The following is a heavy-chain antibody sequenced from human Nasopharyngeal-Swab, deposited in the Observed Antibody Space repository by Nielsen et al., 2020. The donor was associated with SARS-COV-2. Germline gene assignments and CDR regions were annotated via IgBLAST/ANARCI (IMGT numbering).Heavy chain of an antibody. CDR3: AKVLRFLEWSGGMDV. Sequence: GESLKISCAASGFTFSSYAMTWVRQAPGKGLEWVSSISVNGASTYYAGSVKGRFTISRDNSKNTLYLQMSSLRAEDTAVYYCAKVLRFLEWSGGMDVWGQGTTVTVSS. D-gene: IGHD3-3*01. J-gene: IGHJ6*02. V-gene: IGHV3-23*01. CDR1: GFTFSSYA. CDR2: ISVNGAST.